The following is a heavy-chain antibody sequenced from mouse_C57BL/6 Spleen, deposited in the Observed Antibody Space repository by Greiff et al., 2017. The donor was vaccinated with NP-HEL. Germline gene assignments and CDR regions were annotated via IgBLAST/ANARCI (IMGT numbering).Heavy chain of an antibody. CDR2: IHPNSGST. J-gene: IGHJ4*01. D-gene: IGHD1-1*01. V-gene: IGHV1-64*01. CDR3: ARVEYYYGSSGAMDY. CDR1: GYTFTSYW. Sequence: QVQLQQPGAELVKPGASVQLSCKASGYTFTSYWMHWVKQRPGQGLEWIGMIHPNSGSTNYNEKFKSKATLTVDKSSSTAYMQLSSLTSEDSAVYYCARVEYYYGSSGAMDYWGQGTSVTVSS.